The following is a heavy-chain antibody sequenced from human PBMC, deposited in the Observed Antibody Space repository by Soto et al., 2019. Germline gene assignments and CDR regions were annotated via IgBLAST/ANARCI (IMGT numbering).Heavy chain of an antibody. Sequence: QVQLQQWGAGLLKPSETLSLTCAVYGGSFSGYYWSWIRQPPGKGLEWIGEINHSGSTNYNPSLKSRVTISVDPSKNQFSLKLSSVTAADTAVYYCARGRGPRSGWYNYWGQGTLVTVSS. J-gene: IGHJ4*02. CDR3: ARGRGPRSGWYNY. V-gene: IGHV4-34*01. D-gene: IGHD6-19*01. CDR1: GGSFSGYY. CDR2: INHSGST.